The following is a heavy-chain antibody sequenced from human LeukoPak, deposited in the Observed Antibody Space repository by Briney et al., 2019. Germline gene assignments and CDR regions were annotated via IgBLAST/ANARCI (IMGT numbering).Heavy chain of an antibody. CDR3: TTDLWFGELSVDY. CDR2: IKSKTDGGTT. CDR1: GFTFSNAW. Sequence: GGSLRLSCAASGFTFSNAWMSWVRQAPGKGLEWVGRIKSKTDGGTTDYAAPVKGRFTISRDDLKNTLYLQMNSLKTEDTAVYYCTTDLWFGELSVDYWGQGTLVTVSS. V-gene: IGHV3-15*01. D-gene: IGHD3-10*01. J-gene: IGHJ4*02.